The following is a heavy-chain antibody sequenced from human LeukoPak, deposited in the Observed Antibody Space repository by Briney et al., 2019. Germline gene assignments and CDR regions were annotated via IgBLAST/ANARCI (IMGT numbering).Heavy chain of an antibody. J-gene: IGHJ4*02. CDR2: IYVSGST. D-gene: IGHD3-16*01. V-gene: IGHV4-59*08. CDR3: ARQFAGGRASRYFDI. Sequence: SETLSLTCTVSGGSVNTSYWSWIRRPPGKGLEWIGYIYVSGSTNNDPSLKSRLTMSIDTSKNQFSLKLSSVTAADTAVYFCARQFAGGRASRYFDIWGQGTLVTVSS. CDR1: GGSVNTSY.